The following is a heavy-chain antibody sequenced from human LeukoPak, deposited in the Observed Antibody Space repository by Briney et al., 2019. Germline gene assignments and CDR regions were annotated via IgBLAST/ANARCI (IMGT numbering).Heavy chain of an antibody. Sequence: PGGSLRLSCAASGFTFSSYSMNWVRRAPGKGLEWVSSISSSSYIYYADSVKGRFTISRDNAKNSLYLQMNSLRAEYTAVYYCARGLYSGYDSRNLDYYYYYGMDVWGQGTTVTVFS. J-gene: IGHJ6*02. CDR2: ISSSSYI. CDR1: GFTFSSYS. CDR3: ARGLYSGYDSRNLDYYYYYGMDV. D-gene: IGHD5-12*01. V-gene: IGHV3-21*01.